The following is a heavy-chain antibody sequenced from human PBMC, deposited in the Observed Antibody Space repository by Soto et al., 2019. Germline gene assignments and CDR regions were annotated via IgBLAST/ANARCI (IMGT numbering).Heavy chain of an antibody. D-gene: IGHD3-10*01. J-gene: IGHJ3*02. CDR1: GFTFSNYA. V-gene: IGHV3-30*04. CDR2: ISYDGRHK. CDR3: APEGASGPGDAFDI. Sequence: QVQLVESGGGVVQPGGSLRLSCAASGFTFSNYAMHWVRQAPGKGLEWVAFISYDGRHKYYADSVKGRITISRDNSKNTLYLQMNSLRAEDSAVYYCAPEGASGPGDAFDIWGQGTMVTVSS.